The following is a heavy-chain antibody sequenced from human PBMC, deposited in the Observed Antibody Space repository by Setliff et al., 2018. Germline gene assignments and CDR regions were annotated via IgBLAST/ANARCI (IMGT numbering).Heavy chain of an antibody. J-gene: IGHJ6*03. CDR3: VRMSGFLYMDV. D-gene: IGHD3-3*01. CDR1: GDSINSRTNY. V-gene: IGHV4-61*09. Sequence: PSETLSLTCTVSGDSINSRTNYWSWIRQPAGKGPEWLGHIYASWSTNYNPSLKSRVTISLDTSKNQFSLKLSSVTAADTAVYYCVRMSGFLYMDVWGKGTTVTVSS. CDR2: IYASWST.